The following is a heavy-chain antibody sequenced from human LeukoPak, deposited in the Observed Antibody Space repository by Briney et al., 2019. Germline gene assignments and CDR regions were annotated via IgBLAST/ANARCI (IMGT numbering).Heavy chain of an antibody. CDR1: GFPFSSYA. V-gene: IGHV3-23*01. J-gene: IGHJ4*02. CDR2: ISGSGGST. D-gene: IGHD2-21*02. CDR3: AKQGGTAYDY. Sequence: GSLLLSCAASGFPFSSYAMSWVRQAPGKGLEWVSAISGSGGSTYYADSVKGRFTISRDNSKSTLYLQMNSLRAEDTAVYYCAKQGGTAYDYWGQGTLVTVSS.